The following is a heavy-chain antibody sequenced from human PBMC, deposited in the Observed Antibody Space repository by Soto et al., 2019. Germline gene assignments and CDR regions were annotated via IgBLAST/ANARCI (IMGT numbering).Heavy chain of an antibody. V-gene: IGHV1-18*01. J-gene: IGHJ5*02. CDR1: GYTFTSYG. D-gene: IGHD3-22*01. Sequence: VASVKVSCKASGYTFTSYGISWVRQAPGQGLEWMGWISAYNGNTNYAQKLQGRVTMTTDTSTSTAYMELRSLRSDDTAVYYCARGRPNYYDSSGFNWFDPWGQGTLVTVSS. CDR3: ARGRPNYYDSSGFNWFDP. CDR2: ISAYNGNT.